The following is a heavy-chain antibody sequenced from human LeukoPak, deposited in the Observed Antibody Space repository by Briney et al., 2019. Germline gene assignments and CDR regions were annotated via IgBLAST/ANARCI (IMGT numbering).Heavy chain of an antibody. V-gene: IGHV4-39*02. J-gene: IGHJ4*02. D-gene: IGHD6-19*01. CDR2: IYYSGST. CDR1: GGSISSSSYY. CDR3: ARDPSGGARRTYSSGWYVGYYFDY. Sequence: SETLSLTCTVSGGSISSSSYYRGWIRQPPGKGLEWIGSIYYSGSTYYNPSLKSRVTISVDTSKNQFSLKLSSVTAADTAVYYCARDPSGGARRTYSSGWYVGYYFDYWGQGTLVTVSS.